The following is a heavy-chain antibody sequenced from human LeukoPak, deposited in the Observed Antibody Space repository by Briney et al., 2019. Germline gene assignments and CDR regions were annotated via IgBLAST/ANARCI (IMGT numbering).Heavy chain of an antibody. CDR1: GGSISSDY. CDR2: IYYSGST. J-gene: IGHJ5*02. Sequence: SETLSLTCIVSGGSISSDYGSWIRQPPGKGLEWIGYIYYSGSTNYNPSLKSRVTISVDTSKNQFYLKLSSVTAADTAVYYCARAPRETAAGICWFDPSGQGTLVTVSS. V-gene: IGHV4-59*08. D-gene: IGHD6-13*01. CDR3: ARAPRETAAGICWFDP.